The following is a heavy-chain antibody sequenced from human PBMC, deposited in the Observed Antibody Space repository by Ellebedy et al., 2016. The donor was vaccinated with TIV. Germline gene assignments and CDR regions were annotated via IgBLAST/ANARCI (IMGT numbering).Heavy chain of an antibody. CDR1: GYTFTSYG. J-gene: IGHJ6*02. V-gene: IGHV1-18*01. Sequence: AASVKVSCKASGYTFTSYGINWLRQAPGQGLEWVGWISSYKGNTHYAPTFQGRVTMTTDTSTNTVYLELRSLRSDDTAVYYCARFLIQQPVEGMDVWGPGTTVTVTS. CDR3: ARFLIQQPVEGMDV. D-gene: IGHD5-18*01. CDR2: ISSYKGNT.